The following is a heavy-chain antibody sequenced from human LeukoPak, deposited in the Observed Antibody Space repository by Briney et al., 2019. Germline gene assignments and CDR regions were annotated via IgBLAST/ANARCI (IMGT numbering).Heavy chain of an antibody. CDR3: AKDHGGYNEGFDY. V-gene: IGHV3-23*01. D-gene: IGHD5-24*01. CDR2: IYSGGST. Sequence: GGSLRLSCAASGFTFSSYAMSWVRQAPGKGLEWVSVIYSGGSTYYADSVKGRFTISRDNSKNTLYLQMNSLRAEDTAVYYRAKDHGGYNEGFDYWGQGTLVTVSS. CDR1: GFTFSSYA. J-gene: IGHJ4*02.